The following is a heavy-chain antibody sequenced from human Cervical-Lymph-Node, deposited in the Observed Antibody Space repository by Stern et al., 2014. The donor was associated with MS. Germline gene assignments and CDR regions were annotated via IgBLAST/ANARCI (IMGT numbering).Heavy chain of an antibody. J-gene: IGHJ4*02. CDR1: ASAFSNFA. Sequence: VQLVESGGGVVQPGKSLRLSCVASASAFSNFAMHWLRPAPGKETEWVALLSYDGDNKYYRDSVKGRFTIARDNSQSTLFLHMNSLRVEDTAVYYCARVNILTGYFVFDFWGQGALVTVSS. CDR3: ARVNILTGYFVFDF. CDR2: LSYDGDNK. V-gene: IGHV3-30-3*01. D-gene: IGHD3-9*01.